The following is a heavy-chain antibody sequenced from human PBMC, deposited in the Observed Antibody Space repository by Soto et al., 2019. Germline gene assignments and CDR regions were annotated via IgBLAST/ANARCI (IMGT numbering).Heavy chain of an antibody. J-gene: IGHJ4*02. Sequence: QVQLVQSGAEVKEPGSSVKVSCKTSGGTFTTSSFVWVRQGPGQGLEWMGGIIPIFSKTNLPPKFQGRVTFTADESTRTVYMELSSLRSEDTAIYYCATDVVRSTGGDSWGQGTLVTVSS. D-gene: IGHD7-27*01. CDR3: ATDVVRSTGGDS. CDR2: IIPIFSKT. CDR1: GGTFTTSS. V-gene: IGHV1-69*01.